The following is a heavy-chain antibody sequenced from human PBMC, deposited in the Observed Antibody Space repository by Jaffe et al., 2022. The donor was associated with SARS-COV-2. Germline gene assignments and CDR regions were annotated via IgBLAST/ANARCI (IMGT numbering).Heavy chain of an antibody. V-gene: IGHV1-8*01. D-gene: IGHD3-9*01. Sequence: QVQLVQSGAEVKKPGASVKVSCKASGYTFTSYDINWVRQATGQGLEWMGWMNPNSGNTGYAQKFQGRVTMTRNTSISTAYMELSSLRSEDTAVYYCARGRDDILTGYYYNWFDPWGQGTLVTVSS. CDR1: GYTFTSYD. J-gene: IGHJ5*02. CDR2: MNPNSGNT. CDR3: ARGRDDILTGYYYNWFDP.